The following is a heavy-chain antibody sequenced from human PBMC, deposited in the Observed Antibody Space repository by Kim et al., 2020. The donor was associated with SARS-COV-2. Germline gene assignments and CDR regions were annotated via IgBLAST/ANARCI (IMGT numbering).Heavy chain of an antibody. Sequence: SETLSLTCSVSGGHINTSHYYWAWIRQPPGKGLEWIGTIYHRGSTYYNPSLKSRVTISVDTSRNQFSLNLASVTAADAAVYYCATRTEAGGYFDFWGQG. CDR3: ATRTEAGGYFDF. CDR1: GGHINTSHYY. D-gene: IGHD2-15*01. CDR2: IYHRGST. V-gene: IGHV4-39*01. J-gene: IGHJ4*02.